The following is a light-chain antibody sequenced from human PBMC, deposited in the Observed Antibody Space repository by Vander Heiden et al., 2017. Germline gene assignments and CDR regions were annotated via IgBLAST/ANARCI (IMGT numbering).Light chain of an antibody. V-gene: IGLV3-21*02. Sequence: SYLLTQPPSSSVPPGQTARITCGGNNIGSKSVHWYQQKPGQAPVLVVYEDSDRPSGIPERFSGSNSGTTATLTISRVEAGDEADYYCQVWDSSSDHPVFGGGTKLTVL. J-gene: IGLJ2*01. CDR3: QVWDSSSDHPV. CDR1: NIGSKS. CDR2: EDS.